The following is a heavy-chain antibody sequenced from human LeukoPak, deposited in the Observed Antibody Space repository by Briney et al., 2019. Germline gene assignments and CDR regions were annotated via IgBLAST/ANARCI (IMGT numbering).Heavy chain of an antibody. D-gene: IGHD6-13*01. CDR3: ARESGIAAALNL. V-gene: IGHV3-13*01. J-gene: IGHJ5*02. CDR1: GFTFSSYD. CDR2: IGTAGDT. Sequence: GGSLRLSCAASGFTFSSYDMHWVRQGTGKGLEWVSAIGTAGDTYYADSVEGRFTISRESAKSSFYLQMNSLRAGDTGVYYCARESGIAAALNLWGQGTLVTVSS.